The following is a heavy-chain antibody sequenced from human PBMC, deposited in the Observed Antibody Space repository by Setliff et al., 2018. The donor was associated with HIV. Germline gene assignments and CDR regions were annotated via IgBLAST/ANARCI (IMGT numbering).Heavy chain of an antibody. CDR1: GNTFTGYY. D-gene: IGHD3-22*01. J-gene: IGHJ4*02. Sequence: ASVKVSCKASGNTFTGYYMHWVRQVPGQGLEWMGWINPNSGGTNYAQKFQGRVTMTRDTSISTAYMELSRLRSDDTAVYYCARSDSSGYKDYWGQGTLVTVSS. CDR3: ARSDSSGYKDY. CDR2: INPNSGGT. V-gene: IGHV1-2*02.